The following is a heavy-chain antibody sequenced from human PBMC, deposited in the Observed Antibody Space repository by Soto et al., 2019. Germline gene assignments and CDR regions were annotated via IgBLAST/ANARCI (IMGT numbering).Heavy chain of an antibody. Sequence: GGSLRLSCVGSGFTFSNYSINWVRQAPGKGLEWVSSISSRSDIYYADSVKGRFTISRDNAKNSVSLQMNSLRAEDTADYYCAREYTAWPLAYGLDVWGQGTTVTVSS. D-gene: IGHD2-2*02. J-gene: IGHJ6*02. V-gene: IGHV3-21*01. CDR3: AREYTAWPLAYGLDV. CDR2: ISSRSDI. CDR1: GFTFSNYS.